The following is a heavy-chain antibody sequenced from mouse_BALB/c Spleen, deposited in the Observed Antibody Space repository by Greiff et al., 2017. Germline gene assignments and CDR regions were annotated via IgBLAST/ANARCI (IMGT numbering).Heavy chain of an antibody. J-gene: IGHJ4*01. CDR1: GYTFTDYN. D-gene: IGHD2-14*01. CDR2: INPNNGGT. CDR3: AREGYYRYDDYYAMDY. V-gene: IGHV1-18*01. Sequence: EVKLQESGPELVKPGASVKIPCKASGYTFTDYNMDWVKQSHGKSLEWIGDINPNNGGTSYNQKFKGKATLTVDKSSSTAYMELRSLTSEDTAVYYCAREGYYRYDDYYAMDYWGQGTSVTVSS.